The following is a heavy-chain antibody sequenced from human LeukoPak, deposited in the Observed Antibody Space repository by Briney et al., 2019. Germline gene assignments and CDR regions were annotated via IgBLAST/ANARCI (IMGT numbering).Heavy chain of an antibody. CDR3: ARDPGMTDYFFDY. J-gene: IGHJ4*02. CDR1: GFTFGDHW. D-gene: IGHD1-20*01. CDR2: IKRDGTET. V-gene: IGHV3-7*01. Sequence: GGSLRLSCVVSGFTFGDHWMSWVRQAPGKGLEWVASIKRDGTETSYVDSVRGRFTISRDNANRSVFLQMNSLRAEDTAVYYCARDPGMTDYFFDYWGQGTLVTVVS.